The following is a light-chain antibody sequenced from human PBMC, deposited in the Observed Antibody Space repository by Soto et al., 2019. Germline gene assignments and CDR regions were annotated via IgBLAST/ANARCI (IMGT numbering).Light chain of an antibody. CDR2: KVS. Sequence: DVVVTQPPLSLPVTLGQAASISCRSSQSVVQRDGNSYVSWFRQRPGQSPRRLIYKVSNREAGVPDRFSGSGGGTDFTLKINRVEAEYVGTYCCMQALQSLTFGQGTRLEI. CDR1: QSVVQRDGNSY. J-gene: IGKJ5*01. CDR3: MQALQSLT. V-gene: IGKV2-30*02.